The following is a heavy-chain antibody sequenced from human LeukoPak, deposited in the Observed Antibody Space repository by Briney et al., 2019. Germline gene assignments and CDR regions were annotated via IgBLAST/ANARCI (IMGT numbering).Heavy chain of an antibody. CDR2: ISGSGGST. CDR1: GFTFSSYA. CDR3: AKEKNLRYFDWLFDS. V-gene: IGHV3-23*01. Sequence: TGGSLRLSCAASGFTFSSYAVSWVRQAPGKGLEWVSAISGSGGSTYYADSVKGRFTISRDNSKNTLDLQMNSLRAEDTAVYYCAKEKNLRYFDWLFDSWGQGTLVTVSS. J-gene: IGHJ4*02. D-gene: IGHD3-9*01.